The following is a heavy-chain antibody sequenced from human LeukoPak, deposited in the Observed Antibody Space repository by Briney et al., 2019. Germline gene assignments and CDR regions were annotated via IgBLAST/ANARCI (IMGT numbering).Heavy chain of an antibody. Sequence: SETLSLTCAVYGGSFSGYYWGWIRQPPGKGLEWIGSMYYSGSTYYNPSLKSRVTISVDTSKKQFSLKLSSVTAADTAVYYCARYGSGSYSPFFDYWGQGTLVTVSS. CDR3: ARYGSGSYSPFFDY. CDR2: MYYSGST. CDR1: GGSFSGYY. D-gene: IGHD3-10*01. V-gene: IGHV4-34*01. J-gene: IGHJ4*02.